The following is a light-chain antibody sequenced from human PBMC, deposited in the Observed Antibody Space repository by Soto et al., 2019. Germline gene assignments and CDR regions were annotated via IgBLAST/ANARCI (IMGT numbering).Light chain of an antibody. V-gene: IGKV2-30*01. CDR1: QSLVYRDGNTD. CDR2: RVS. CDR3: MQGTHWPLT. Sequence: DVVLTQSPLSLPVTLGQPASISCRSSQSLVYRDGNTDLNWFHQRPGQSPRRLVYRVSNRDSGVPDRFSASGSGTDFTLEISRIEAEDVGIYYCMQGTHWPLTFGGGTKVEIK. J-gene: IGKJ4*01.